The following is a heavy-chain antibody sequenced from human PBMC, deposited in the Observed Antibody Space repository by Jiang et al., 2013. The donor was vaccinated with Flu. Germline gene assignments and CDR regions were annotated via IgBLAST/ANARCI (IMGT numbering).Heavy chain of an antibody. D-gene: IGHD2-21*02. J-gene: IGHJ3*01. CDR2: INPNSGGT. V-gene: IGHV1-2*02. CDR1: GYTSTDYY. Sequence: GAEVKKPGASVKVSCKASGYTSTDYYLHWVRQAPGQGLEWMGWINPNSGGTNYAQNFQGGVTMTRDASISTAYMELSRLRSVDTAVYYCARTLTVTPFDAFDLWGQGT. CDR3: ARTLTVTPFDAFDL.